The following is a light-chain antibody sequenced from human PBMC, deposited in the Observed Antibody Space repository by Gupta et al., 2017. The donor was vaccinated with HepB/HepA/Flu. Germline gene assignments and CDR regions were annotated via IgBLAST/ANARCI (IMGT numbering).Light chain of an antibody. Sequence: DIVLTQSPDSLAVPLGERATINCESSQSVLYSSNNKNYLAWYQQKPGQPPKLLIYWASIRESGVPDRFSGSGSGTDFTLTISSLQAEDVAVYYCQQYYSNPCSFGQGTKLEIK. CDR1: QSVLYSSNNKNY. V-gene: IGKV4-1*01. CDR2: WAS. J-gene: IGKJ2*04. CDR3: QQYYSNPCS.